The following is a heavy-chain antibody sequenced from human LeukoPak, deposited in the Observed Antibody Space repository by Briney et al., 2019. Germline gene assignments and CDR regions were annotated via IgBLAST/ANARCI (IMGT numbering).Heavy chain of an antibody. J-gene: IGHJ5*02. D-gene: IGHD2-15*01. CDR1: GYSFASYW. CDR3: ARGVPDIWFDP. V-gene: IGHV5-10-1*01. CDR2: IDPSDSYT. Sequence: GESLKISCKASGYSFASYWISWVRQMPGKGLEWMGRIDPSDSYTNYSPSFQGHVTISADKSITTAYLQWSSLKASDTAIYYCARGVPDIWFDPWGQGTLVTVSS.